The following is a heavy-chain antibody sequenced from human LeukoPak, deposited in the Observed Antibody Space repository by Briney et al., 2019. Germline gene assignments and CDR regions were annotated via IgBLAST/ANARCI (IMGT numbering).Heavy chain of an antibody. CDR3: ARDFGRSDAFDI. CDR1: GFTFSFYA. CDR2: ISSSSSYI. D-gene: IGHD3-10*01. V-gene: IGHV3-21*01. J-gene: IGHJ3*02. Sequence: GGSLRLSCAASGFTFSFYAMNWVRQAPGKGLEWVSSISSSSSYIYYADSVKGRFTISRDNAKNSLYLQMNSLRAEDTAVYYCARDFGRSDAFDIWGQGTMVTVSS.